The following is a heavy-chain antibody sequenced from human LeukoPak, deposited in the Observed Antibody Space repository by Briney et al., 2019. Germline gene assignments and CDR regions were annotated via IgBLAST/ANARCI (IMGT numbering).Heavy chain of an antibody. J-gene: IGHJ3*02. CDR1: GYTFTSYG. CDR2: IIPIFGTA. CDR3: APEPQGGSEAFDI. V-gene: IGHV1-69*13. Sequence: ASVKVSCKASGYTFTSYGISWVRQAPGQGLEWMGGIIPIFGTANYAQKFQGRVTITADESTSTAYMELSSLRSEDTAVYYCAPEPQGGSEAFDIWGQGTMVTVSS. D-gene: IGHD3-16*01.